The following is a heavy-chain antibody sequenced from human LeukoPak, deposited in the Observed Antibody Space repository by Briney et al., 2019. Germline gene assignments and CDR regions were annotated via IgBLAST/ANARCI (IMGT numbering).Heavy chain of an antibody. V-gene: IGHV3-74*01. CDR3: ARVGARLGAFDI. J-gene: IGHJ3*02. CDR1: GFTFRSYW. D-gene: IGHD6-25*01. CDR2: LNIDGSRT. Sequence: GGSLRLFCAASGFTFRSYWMHWVRQAPGKGLVWVSRLNIDGSRTTYADSAKGRFTISRDNAKNTLYLQVNRLSAEDTAVYYWARVGARLGAFDIWGQGTMVTVSS.